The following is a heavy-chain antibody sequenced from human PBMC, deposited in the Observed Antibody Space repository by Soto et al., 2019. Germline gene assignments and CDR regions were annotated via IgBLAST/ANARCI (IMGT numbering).Heavy chain of an antibody. CDR1: GYTFTSYG. D-gene: IGHD3-10*01. Sequence: ASVKVSCKASGYTFTSYGISWVRQAPGQGLEWMGWISAYNGNTNYARKLQGRVTMTTDTSTSTAYMELRSLRSDDTAVYYCARLELRGFIRYGMDVWGQGTTVTVSS. J-gene: IGHJ6*02. CDR3: ARLELRGFIRYGMDV. CDR2: ISAYNGNT. V-gene: IGHV1-18*01.